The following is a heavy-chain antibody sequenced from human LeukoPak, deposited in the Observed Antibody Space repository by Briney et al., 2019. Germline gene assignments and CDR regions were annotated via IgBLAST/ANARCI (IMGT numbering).Heavy chain of an antibody. CDR2: IYYSGST. D-gene: IGHD3-10*01. Sequence: PSETLSLTCTVSGGSISSGGYYWSWIRQHPGKGLEWIGYIYYSGSTYYNPSLKSRVTISVDTSKNQFSLKLSSVTAADTAVYYCARCWGGITMVRGVIKGWFDPWGQGTLVTVSS. J-gene: IGHJ5*02. V-gene: IGHV4-31*03. CDR1: GGSISSGGYY. CDR3: ARCWGGITMVRGVIKGWFDP.